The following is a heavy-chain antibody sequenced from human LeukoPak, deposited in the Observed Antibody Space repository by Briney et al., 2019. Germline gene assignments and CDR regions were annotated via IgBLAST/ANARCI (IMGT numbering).Heavy chain of an antibody. Sequence: GGSLRLSXAASGFTFSSYGMHWVRQAPGKGLEWVAFIRYDGGNKYYADSVKGRFTISRDNSKNTLYLQMNSLRAEDTAVYYCAKDSRYFDWLFFDYWGQGTLVTVSS. J-gene: IGHJ4*02. V-gene: IGHV3-30*02. D-gene: IGHD3-9*01. CDR2: IRYDGGNK. CDR3: AKDSRYFDWLFFDY. CDR1: GFTFSSYG.